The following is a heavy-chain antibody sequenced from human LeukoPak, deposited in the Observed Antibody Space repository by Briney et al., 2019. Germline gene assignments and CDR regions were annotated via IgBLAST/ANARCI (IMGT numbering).Heavy chain of an antibody. D-gene: IGHD3-22*01. CDR1: GGSISSGGYY. V-gene: IGHV4-31*03. CDR3: ARSTRYYYDSSGYYFDY. J-gene: IGHJ4*02. Sequence: SETLSLTCTVSGGSISSGGYYWSRIRQHPGKGLEWIGYIYYSGSTYYNPSLKSRVTISVDTSKNQFSLKLSSVTAADTAVYYCARSTRYYYDSSGYYFDYWGQGTLVTVSS. CDR2: IYYSGST.